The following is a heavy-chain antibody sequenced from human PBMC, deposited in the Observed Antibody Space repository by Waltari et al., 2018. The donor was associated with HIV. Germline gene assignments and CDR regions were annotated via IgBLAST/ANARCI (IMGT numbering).Heavy chain of an antibody. CDR1: GFSFRRTA. V-gene: IGHV3-21*01. Sequence: EVQLVESGGGLAKPGGSRRVPCARAGFSFRRTAMNWVRQAPGKWLECIAYISRSMDYIYYADSIKGRFTISRDNAKNSVFLHMDNLRDVDTAVYYCTATVTTRGTFDYWGQGTAVPVS. CDR2: ISRSMDYI. D-gene: IGHD4-17*01. J-gene: IGHJ4*02. CDR3: TATVTTRGTFDY.